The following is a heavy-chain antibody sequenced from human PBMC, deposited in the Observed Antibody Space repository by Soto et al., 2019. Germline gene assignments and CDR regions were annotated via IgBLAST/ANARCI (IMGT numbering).Heavy chain of an antibody. V-gene: IGHV3-7*01. CDR1: GFTFSSYW. CDR3: ARVSGSVTTSDP. D-gene: IGHD4-17*01. CDR2: IKQDGSEK. J-gene: IGHJ5*02. Sequence: GESLKISCAASGFTFSSYWMSWVRQAPGKGLEWVANIKQDGSEKYYVDSVKGRFTISRDNAKNSLYLQMNSLRAEDTAVYYCARVSGSVTTSDPWGQGTLVTVSS.